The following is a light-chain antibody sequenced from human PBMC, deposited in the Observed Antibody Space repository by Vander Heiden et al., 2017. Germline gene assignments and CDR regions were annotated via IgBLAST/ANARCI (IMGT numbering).Light chain of an antibody. J-gene: IGKJ2*01. Sequence: DIQMTQSPSSLSASVGDRVTITCQASEDITIYLNWYQQKPGKAPQLLIYDTSNLETGVSSRFSGSGSGTDFTFTISSLQPEDIATYYCHQYDNLPYTFGQGTKLGIK. CDR2: DTS. V-gene: IGKV1-33*01. CDR3: HQYDNLPYT. CDR1: EDITIY.